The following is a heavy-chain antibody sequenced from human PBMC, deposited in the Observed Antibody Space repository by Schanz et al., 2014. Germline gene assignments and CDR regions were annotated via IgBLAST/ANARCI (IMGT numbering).Heavy chain of an antibody. J-gene: IGHJ6*02. Sequence: VHLLESGGGLVQPGGSLRLSCAGSGFSFSGFGMHWVRQAPGKGLEWVAVISYDGRNKYFADSVKGRFTISRDNSKNTLFLQVNSLRAEDTAVYYCAKDHFGHYDSSGCSDCYYYGMDVWGQGTTVTVSS. CDR1: GFSFSGFG. CDR3: AKDHFGHYDSSGCSDCYYYGMDV. V-gene: IGHV3-30*18. CDR2: ISYDGRNK. D-gene: IGHD3-22*01.